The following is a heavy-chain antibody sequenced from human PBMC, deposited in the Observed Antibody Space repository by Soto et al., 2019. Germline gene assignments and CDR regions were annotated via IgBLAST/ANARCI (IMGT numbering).Heavy chain of an antibody. V-gene: IGHV2-5*02. CDR3: AHSLDPIYCDSSGFAY. D-gene: IGHD3-22*01. CDR1: GFSLSTSGVG. CDR2: IYCDDDK. J-gene: IGHJ4*02. Sequence: QITLKESGPTLVKPTQTLTLTCTFSGFSLSTSGVGVGWIRQPPGKALEWLALIYCDDDKRYSPSRKSRLTNTKATSQTQVVLTMTNMDPVDTATYYCAHSLDPIYCDSSGFAYWGQGTLVTVSS.